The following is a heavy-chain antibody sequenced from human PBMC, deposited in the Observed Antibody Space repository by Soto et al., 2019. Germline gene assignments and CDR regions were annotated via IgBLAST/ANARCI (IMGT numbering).Heavy chain of an antibody. D-gene: IGHD3-22*01. Sequence: EVQLLESGGGLVQPGGSLRLSCAASGFTFSSYVMSWVRQAPGKGLEWVSSISSSGGNTYYADSVKGRFTISRDNSKNTLYLQMNSLRAEDTVVYDCAKVDSSGRIYDYWGQGTLVTVSS. CDR1: GFTFSSYV. J-gene: IGHJ4*02. V-gene: IGHV3-23*01. CDR3: AKVDSSGRIYDY. CDR2: ISSSGGNT.